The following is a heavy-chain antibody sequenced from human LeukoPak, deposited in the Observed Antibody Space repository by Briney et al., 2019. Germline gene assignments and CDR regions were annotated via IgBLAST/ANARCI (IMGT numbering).Heavy chain of an antibody. D-gene: IGHD5-18*01. V-gene: IGHV3-21*01. CDR3: ARDQYNYVYVSWFDP. CDR2: INSSSSYI. CDR1: GFTFSSYS. Sequence: GGSLRLSCAASGFTFSSYSMNWVRQAPGKGLEWISSINSSSSYIYYADSVKGRFTISRDNAKNSLYLQMNSLRAEDTAVYYCARDQYNYVYVSWFDPWGQGTLVTVSS. J-gene: IGHJ5*02.